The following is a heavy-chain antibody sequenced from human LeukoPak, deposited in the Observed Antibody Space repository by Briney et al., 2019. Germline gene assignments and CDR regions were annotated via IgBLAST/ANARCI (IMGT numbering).Heavy chain of an antibody. CDR2: ISWNSGSI. CDR3: AKALHYYDSSGFDY. V-gene: IGHV3-9*01. CDR1: GGSISSGGYS. D-gene: IGHD3-22*01. Sequence: LSLTCAVSGGSISSGGYSWSWIRQPPGKGLEWVSGISWNSGSIGYADSVKGRFTISRDNAKNSLYLQMNSLRAEDTALYYCAKALHYYDSSGFDYWGQGTLVTVSS. J-gene: IGHJ4*02.